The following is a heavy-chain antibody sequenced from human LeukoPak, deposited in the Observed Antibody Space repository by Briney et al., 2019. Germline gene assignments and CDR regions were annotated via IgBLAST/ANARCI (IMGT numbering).Heavy chain of an antibody. J-gene: IGHJ4*02. D-gene: IGHD6-19*01. CDR1: GFTFSSYA. CDR2: ISTNGGNT. Sequence: PGGSLRLSCAASGFTFSSYAMRWVRQAPGKGLEFVSAISTNGGNTYYADSVKGRFTISRDNSKNTLYLQMNSLRAEDTAVYYCARDQYGWTRLDYWGQGTLVTVSS. CDR3: ARDQYGWTRLDY. V-gene: IGHV3-64*04.